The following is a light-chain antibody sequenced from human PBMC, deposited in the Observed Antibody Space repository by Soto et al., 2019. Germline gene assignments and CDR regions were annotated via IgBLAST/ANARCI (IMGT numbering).Light chain of an antibody. V-gene: IGLV2-14*03. CDR2: DVS. J-gene: IGLJ1*01. Sequence: QSVLTQPASVYGSPGQSITFSCTGTSGDVGAYNSVSWYQQHPGKAPKLMIYDVSNRPSGVSNRFSGSKSGNTASLTISGVQAEDEAYYYCNSYTTSPPSYLFGTGTKVTVL. CDR3: NSYTTSPPSYL. CDR1: SGDVGAYNS.